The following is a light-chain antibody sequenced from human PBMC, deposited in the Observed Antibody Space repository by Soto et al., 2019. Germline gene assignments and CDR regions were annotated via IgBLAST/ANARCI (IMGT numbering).Light chain of an antibody. CDR3: QQRGNWPLT. J-gene: IGKJ4*01. CDR2: DAS. Sequence: ETVLTQSPATLSLSPGERATLSCRASQSVSSYLAWYQQKPGQAPRLLIDDASNRATGIPARFSGSGSGRDYSLTISSLEPEDSAVYYCQQRGNWPLTFGGGTKVEIK. CDR1: QSVSSY. V-gene: IGKV3-11*02.